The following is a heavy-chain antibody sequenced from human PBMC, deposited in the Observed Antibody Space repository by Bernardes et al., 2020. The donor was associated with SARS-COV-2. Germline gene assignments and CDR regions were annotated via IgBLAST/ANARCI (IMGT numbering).Heavy chain of an antibody. D-gene: IGHD3-3*01. J-gene: IGHJ6*02. CDR1: GFTFSSYS. CDR2: ISSSGITI. Sequence: GGSLRLSCAASGFTFSSYSMNWVRQAPGKGLEWVSYISSSGITIYYADSVKGRFTISRDNAKNSLYLQMNSLRDEDTAVYYCARESGFLFGVVIYYYGMDVWGQGTTVTVSS. V-gene: IGHV3-48*02. CDR3: ARESGFLFGVVIYYYGMDV.